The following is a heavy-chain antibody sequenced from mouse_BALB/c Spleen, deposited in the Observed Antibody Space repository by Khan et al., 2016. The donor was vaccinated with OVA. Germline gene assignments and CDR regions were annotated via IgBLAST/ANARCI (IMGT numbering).Heavy chain of an antibody. CDR3: ARAGWDVFAY. Sequence: QVQLQQSGPELVKPGASVKISCKASGYTFTDYVMNWVKQRNGQGLEWIGQIYPGGDTTYYNEKFKGKATLTADRSSSTAYMQLSNLTSEDSAVYFCARAGWDVFAYWGQGTLVTVAA. V-gene: IGHV1-77*01. CDR2: IYPGGDTT. D-gene: IGHD4-1*01. CDR1: GYTFTDYV. J-gene: IGHJ3*01.